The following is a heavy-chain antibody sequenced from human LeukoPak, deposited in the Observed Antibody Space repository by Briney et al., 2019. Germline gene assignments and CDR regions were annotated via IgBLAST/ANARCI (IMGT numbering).Heavy chain of an antibody. V-gene: IGHV4-4*07. D-gene: IGHD3-10*01. CDR2: IYTSGST. J-gene: IGHJ4*02. CDR1: GGSISSYY. Sequence: SETLSLTCTVSGGSISSYYWSWIRQPAGKGLEWIGRIYTSGSTNYNPSLKSRVTISVDKSKNQFSLKLSSVTAADTAVYYCARELWFGELYYFDYWGQGTLVTLSS. CDR3: ARELWFGELYYFDY.